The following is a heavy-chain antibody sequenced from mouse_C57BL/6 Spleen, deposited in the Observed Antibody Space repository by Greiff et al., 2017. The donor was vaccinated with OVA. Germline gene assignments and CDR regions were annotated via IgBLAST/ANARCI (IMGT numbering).Heavy chain of an antibody. V-gene: IGHV1-52*01. D-gene: IGHD2-5*01. CDR1: GYTFTSYW. Sequence: QVQLQQPGAELVRPGSSVKLSCKASGYTFTSYWMHWVKQRPIQGLEWIGNIDPSDSETHYNQKFKDKATLTVDKSSSTAYMQLSSLTSEDSAVYYCARGGTIVSYFDYWGQGTTLTVSS. CDR3: ARGGTIVSYFDY. J-gene: IGHJ2*01. CDR2: IDPSDSET.